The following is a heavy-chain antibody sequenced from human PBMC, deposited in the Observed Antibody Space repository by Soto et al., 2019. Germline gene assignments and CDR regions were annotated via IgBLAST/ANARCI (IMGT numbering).Heavy chain of an antibody. Sequence: PSETLSLTRTVSGGSISSYYWSWIRQPPGKGLEWIGYIYYSGSTNYNPSLKSRVTISVDTSKNQFSLKLSSVTAADTAVYYCARTDYYGSGSSDYWGQGTLVTVSS. J-gene: IGHJ4*02. CDR2: IYYSGST. CDR3: ARTDYYGSGSSDY. V-gene: IGHV4-59*01. CDR1: GGSISSYY. D-gene: IGHD3-10*01.